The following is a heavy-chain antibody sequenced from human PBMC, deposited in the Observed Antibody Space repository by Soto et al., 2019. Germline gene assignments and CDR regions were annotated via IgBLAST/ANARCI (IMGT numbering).Heavy chain of an antibody. CDR2: IYWNDDK. D-gene: IGHD3-22*01. Sequence: SGPTLVNPTQTRTLTCTFSGFSLSTSGVGVGWIRQPPGKALEWLALIYWNDDKRYSPSLKSRLTITKDTSKNQVVLTMTNMDPVDTATYYCVHSLYYYDVIDYWGQGTLVTVSS. CDR3: VHSLYYYDVIDY. CDR1: GFSLSTSGVG. V-gene: IGHV2-5*01. J-gene: IGHJ4*02.